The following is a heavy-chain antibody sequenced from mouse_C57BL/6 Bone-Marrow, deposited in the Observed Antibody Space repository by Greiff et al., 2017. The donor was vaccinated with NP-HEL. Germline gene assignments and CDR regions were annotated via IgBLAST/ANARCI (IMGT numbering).Heavy chain of an antibody. J-gene: IGHJ2*01. CDR3: ARDRVEDGYYDY. CDR2: ISYDGSN. V-gene: IGHV3-6*01. Sequence: DVKLQESGPGLVKPSQSLSLTCSVTGYSITSGYYWNWIRQFPGNKLEWMGYISYDGSNNYNPSLKNRISITRDTSKNQFFLKLNSVTTEDTATYYCARDRVEDGYYDYWGQGTTLTVSS. CDR1: GYSITSGYY. D-gene: IGHD2-3*01.